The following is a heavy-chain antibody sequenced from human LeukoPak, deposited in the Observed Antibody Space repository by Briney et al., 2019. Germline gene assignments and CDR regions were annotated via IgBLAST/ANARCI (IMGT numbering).Heavy chain of an antibody. CDR1: GDSISNSNHY. CDR2: IYYSGST. Sequence: SETLSLTCTVSGDSISNSNHYWAWIRQPPGKGLEWIGSIYYSGSTYYNPSLKSRVTMSVDLSKNQFALKLSSVTAADTAVYYCAKTPRSLWFGELLAGWFDPWGQGTLVTVSS. D-gene: IGHD3-10*01. V-gene: IGHV4-39*01. CDR3: AKTPRSLWFGELLAGWFDP. J-gene: IGHJ5*02.